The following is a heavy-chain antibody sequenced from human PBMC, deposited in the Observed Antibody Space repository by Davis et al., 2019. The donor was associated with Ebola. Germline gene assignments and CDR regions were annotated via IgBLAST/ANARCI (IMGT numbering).Heavy chain of an antibody. CDR1: GFTFSNYV. V-gene: IGHV3-23*01. D-gene: IGHD1-26*01. CDR2: INGRGDST. CDR3: AKVGTSVGTTEHAFDI. Sequence: GGSLRLSCAASGFTFSNYVMTWVRQAPGKGLEWVSTINGRGDSTYYADSVKGRFTISRDNSKNTLDLEMNSLRADDTAVYYCAKVGTSVGTTEHAFDIWGQGTMVTVSS. J-gene: IGHJ3*02.